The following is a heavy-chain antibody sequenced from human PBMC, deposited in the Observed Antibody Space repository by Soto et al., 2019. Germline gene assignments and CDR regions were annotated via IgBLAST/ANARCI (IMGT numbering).Heavy chain of an antibody. CDR1: GYTFTSYY. CDR2: ISPSGGST. D-gene: IGHD4-4*01. V-gene: IGHV1-46*01. Sequence: GASVKVSCKASGYTFTSYYMHWVRQAPGQGLEWMGIISPSGGSTSYAQKFQGRVTMTRDTSTSTVYMELSSLRSEDTAVYYCASPIYSNYLYFEYWGQGTLVTVSS. CDR3: ASPIYSNYLYFEY. J-gene: IGHJ4*02.